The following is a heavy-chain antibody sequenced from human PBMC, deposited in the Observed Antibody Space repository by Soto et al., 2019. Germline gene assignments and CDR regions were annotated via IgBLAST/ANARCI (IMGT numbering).Heavy chain of an antibody. CDR2: IYHSGST. D-gene: IGHD6-13*01. CDR1: GGSINSGLYY. CDR3: ATLPGIAAHTQRDY. Sequence: NTSETLSLTCTVSGGSINSGLYYWSWIRQFPGKGLEWIGYIYHSGSTNYNPSLKSRVTISVDKSKNQFSLKLSSVTAADTAVYYCATLPGIAAHTQRDYWGQGTLVTVSS. J-gene: IGHJ4*02. V-gene: IGHV4-61*05.